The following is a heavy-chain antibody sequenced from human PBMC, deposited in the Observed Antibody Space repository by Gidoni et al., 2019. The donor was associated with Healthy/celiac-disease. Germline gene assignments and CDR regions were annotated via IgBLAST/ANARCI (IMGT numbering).Heavy chain of an antibody. CDR1: GYTFTSYG. Sequence: QVQLVQSGAEVKKPRASVKVSCKASGYTFTSYGIRWVRQAPGQGLEGMGWIRAYNGTTNYAQKLQGIVTMTTDTSTSTAYMELRSLRSDDTAVYYCARYPIAAAGYNWFDPWGQGTLVTVSS. D-gene: IGHD6-13*01. CDR2: IRAYNGTT. CDR3: ARYPIAAAGYNWFDP. J-gene: IGHJ5*02. V-gene: IGHV1-18*01.